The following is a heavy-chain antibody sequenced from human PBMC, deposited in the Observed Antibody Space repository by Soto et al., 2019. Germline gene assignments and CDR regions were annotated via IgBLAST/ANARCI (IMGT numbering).Heavy chain of an antibody. Sequence: QLQLQESGSGLVKPSQTLSLTCAVSGGSISSGGYSWSWIRQPPGKGLEWIGYIYHSGSTYYNPSLKSRVTISVDRSKNQFPLKLSSVTAADTAVYYCARGVRCSSTSCYSYNWFDPWGQGTLVTVSS. CDR3: ARGVRCSSTSCYSYNWFDP. V-gene: IGHV4-30-2*01. CDR1: GGSISSGGYS. CDR2: IYHSGST. J-gene: IGHJ5*02. D-gene: IGHD2-2*02.